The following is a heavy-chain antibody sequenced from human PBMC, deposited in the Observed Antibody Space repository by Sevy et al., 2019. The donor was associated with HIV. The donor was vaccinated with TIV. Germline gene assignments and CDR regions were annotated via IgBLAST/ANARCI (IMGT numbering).Heavy chain of an antibody. CDR3: ITDPAYRRYDEEVISYYFYGMDV. Sequence: GGSLRLSCTASGFTFSSAWMSWVRQAPGKGLEWVGRIKSEFDGGAIDYAAPVKGRFTISREDSKNTVYLQMNILKTEDTAVYYCITDPAYRRYDEEVISYYFYGMDVWGQGTTVTVSS. D-gene: IGHD2-2*01. V-gene: IGHV3-15*01. CDR1: GFTFSSAW. CDR2: IKSEFDGGAI. J-gene: IGHJ6*02.